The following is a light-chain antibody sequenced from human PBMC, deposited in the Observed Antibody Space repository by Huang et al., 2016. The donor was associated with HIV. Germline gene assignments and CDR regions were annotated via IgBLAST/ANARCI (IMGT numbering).Light chain of an antibody. CDR2: GAS. Sequence: AIRMTQSPSLVSASTGDRVTITCRASQYVSSHAARYQQKTGTAPRLLINGASTLESEVPAGCSGSGSGTDFSLTISWLHSEDFATYYCQQYYDYPRTFGQGTK. V-gene: IGKV1-8*01. J-gene: IGKJ1*01. CDR1: QYVSSH. CDR3: QQYYDYPRT.